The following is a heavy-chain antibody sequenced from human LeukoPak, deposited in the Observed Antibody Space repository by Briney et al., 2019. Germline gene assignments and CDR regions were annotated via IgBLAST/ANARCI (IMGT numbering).Heavy chain of an antibody. J-gene: IGHJ3*01. CDR1: GDSISYHNYY. V-gene: IGHV4-39*01. CDR2: VYYTGNT. CDR3: ARLRAMAGHRGGFDF. D-gene: IGHD6-19*01. Sequence: SETLSLTCTVSGDSISYHNYYWDWIRQPPGQGLEWIGTVYYTGNTYYDSSLKSRVAISVDTSKNQFSLQLGSMTAADTAVYYCARLRAMAGHRGGFDFWGQGTMVTVSS.